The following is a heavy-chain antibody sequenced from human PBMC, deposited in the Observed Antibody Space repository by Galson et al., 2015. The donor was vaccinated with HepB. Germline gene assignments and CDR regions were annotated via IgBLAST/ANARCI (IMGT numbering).Heavy chain of an antibody. D-gene: IGHD2-2*01. V-gene: IGHV3-7*01. CDR2: IKQDGSEK. CDR1: GFTFSSYW. CDR3: ARLGPAAFNDY. Sequence: SLRLSCAASGFTFSSYWMRWVRQAPGKGLEWGANIKQDGSEKYYVDSVKGRFTIARDNAKNSLYLQMNSLRAEDTAVYYCARLGPAAFNDYWGQGTLVTVSS. J-gene: IGHJ4*02.